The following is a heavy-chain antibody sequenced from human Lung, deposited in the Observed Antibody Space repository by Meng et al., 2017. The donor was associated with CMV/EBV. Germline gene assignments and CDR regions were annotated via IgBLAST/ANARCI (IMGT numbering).Heavy chain of an antibody. CDR1: GDIVSSNSAA. V-gene: IGHV6-1*01. D-gene: IGHD4-23*01. Sequence: VQLQQSGPGRVKPRQTLSLTCAISGDIVSSNSAAWHWIRQSPSRGLEWLGRTYYRSKWYHEYAVSVKSRITISPDTPKNQFSLQLNSMTPEDTAVYYCARGINGGCGDWGQGTLVTVSS. CDR2: TYYRSKWYH. CDR3: ARGINGGCGD. J-gene: IGHJ4*02.